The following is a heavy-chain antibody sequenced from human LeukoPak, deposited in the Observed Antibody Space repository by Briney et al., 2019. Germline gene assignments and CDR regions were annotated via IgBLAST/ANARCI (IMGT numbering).Heavy chain of an antibody. V-gene: IGHV4-4*07. CDR3: ARAPDYYDSSGYYEY. CDR1: GDSISSYY. J-gene: IGHJ4*02. D-gene: IGHD3-22*01. CDR2: IYTSGST. Sequence: SETLSLTCTVSGDSISSYYWSWIRQPAGKGLEWIGRIYTSGSTNYNPSLKSRVTMSVDTSKNQFSLKLSSVTAADTAVYYCARAPDYYDSSGYYEYWGQGTLVTVSS.